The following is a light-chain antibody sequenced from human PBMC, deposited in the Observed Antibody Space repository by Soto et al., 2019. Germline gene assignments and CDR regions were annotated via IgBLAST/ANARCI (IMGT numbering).Light chain of an antibody. CDR2: DAS. J-gene: IGKJ1*01. V-gene: IGKV3-11*01. Sequence: EIVMTQSPATLSLSPGERATLSCRASQSVSSNLAWYQQKPGQAPRLLIYDASNRATGIPARFSGSGSGTDFTLTISSLEPEDFAVYYCQQRSNWTFGQGTKVDIK. CDR3: QQRSNWT. CDR1: QSVSSN.